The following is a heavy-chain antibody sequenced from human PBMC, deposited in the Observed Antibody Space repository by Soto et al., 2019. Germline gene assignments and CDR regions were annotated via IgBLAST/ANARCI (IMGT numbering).Heavy chain of an antibody. D-gene: IGHD2-15*01. Sequence: VKVSCKASGYTFTSYGISWVRQAPGQGLEWMGWISAFNADTNCAQRLQGRVTMTTDTSTSTAYMELRSLRSDDTAVYYCARGTRDGRPSYYYYGMDVWGQGTTVTVSS. V-gene: IGHV1-18*04. J-gene: IGHJ6*02. CDR2: ISAFNADT. CDR1: GYTFTSYG. CDR3: ARGTRDGRPSYYYYGMDV.